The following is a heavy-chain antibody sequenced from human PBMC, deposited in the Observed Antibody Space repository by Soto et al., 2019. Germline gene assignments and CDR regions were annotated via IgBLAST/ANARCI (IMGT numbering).Heavy chain of an antibody. V-gene: IGHV3-30-3*01. J-gene: IGHJ4*02. CDR2: ISYDGSNK. D-gene: IGHD6-13*01. CDR3: ARESIAAAGTFFDY. Sequence: QVQLVESGGGVVQPGRSLRLSCAASGFTFSSYAMHWVRQAPGKGLEWVAVISYDGSNKYYADSVKGRFTISRDNSKNTLYLQMKSLRAEDTAVYYCARESIAAAGTFFDYWGQGTLVTVSS. CDR1: GFTFSSYA.